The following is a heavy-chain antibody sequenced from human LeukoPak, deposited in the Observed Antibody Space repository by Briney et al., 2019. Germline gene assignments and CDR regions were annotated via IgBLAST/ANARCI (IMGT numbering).Heavy chain of an antibody. J-gene: IGHJ4*02. CDR3: ARWDYDSSGYALYYFDY. D-gene: IGHD3-22*01. V-gene: IGHV7-4-1*02. Sequence: ASVKVSCKASGYTFTSYAMNWVRQAPGQGLEWIGWINTNTGNPTYAQGFTGRFVFSLDTSVSTAYLQISSLKAEDTAVYYCARWDYDSSGYALYYFDYWGQGTLVTVSS. CDR2: INTNTGNP. CDR1: GYTFTSYA.